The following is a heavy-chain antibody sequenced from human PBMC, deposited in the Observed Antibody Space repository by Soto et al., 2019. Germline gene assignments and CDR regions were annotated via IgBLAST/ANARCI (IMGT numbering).Heavy chain of an antibody. D-gene: IGHD3-10*01. CDR2: IYYSGST. CDR1: DGSVRNGMYY. CDR3: ARDRYGSGSLENYYYYYGMDV. J-gene: IGHJ6*02. Sequence: SETLSLTCSVSDGSVRNGMYYWSWVRQPPGKGLEWIGYIYYSGSTYYNPSLKSRVTISVDTSKNQFSLKLSSVTAADTAVYYCARDRYGSGSLENYYYYYGMDVWGQGTTVTVS. V-gene: IGHV4-31*03.